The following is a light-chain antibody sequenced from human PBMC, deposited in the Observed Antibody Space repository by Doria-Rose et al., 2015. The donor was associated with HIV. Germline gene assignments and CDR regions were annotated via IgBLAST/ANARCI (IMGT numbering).Light chain of an antibody. CDR2: EVT. V-gene: IGLV2-14*01. Sequence: YQHRPGRAPTVIIYEVTKRPSGVSNRFSGSKSGNTASLHISGLQAQDEAVYYCASYTTFASFVFGVGTTVTVL. J-gene: IGLJ1*01. CDR3: ASYTTFASFV.